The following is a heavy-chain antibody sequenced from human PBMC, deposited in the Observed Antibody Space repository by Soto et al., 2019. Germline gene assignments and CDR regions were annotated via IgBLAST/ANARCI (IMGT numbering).Heavy chain of an antibody. Sequence: ASVKVSCKASGYTFTSYDINWVRQATGQGLEWMGWMNPNSGNTGYAQKFQGRVTMTRNTSISTAYMELSSLRSEDTAVYYCATEYYDILTGYYIVSWGQGTLVTVSS. J-gene: IGHJ4*02. D-gene: IGHD3-9*01. V-gene: IGHV1-8*01. CDR1: GYTFTSYD. CDR2: MNPNSGNT. CDR3: ATEYYDILTGYYIVS.